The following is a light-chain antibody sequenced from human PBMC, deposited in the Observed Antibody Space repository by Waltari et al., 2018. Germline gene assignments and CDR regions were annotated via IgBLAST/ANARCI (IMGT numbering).Light chain of an antibody. CDR3: CSYAGAYTFV. Sequence: QSALTQPHSVSASPGQSVTIPCSGSINDVGVEDYVSWYQQLPGKAPKLILYDVVKRPSGVASRFSGSKYGTTAFLTISGLQTDDEATYYCCSYAGAYTFVFGGGTKLTVL. J-gene: IGLJ3*02. CDR2: DVV. CDR1: INDVGVEDY. V-gene: IGLV2-11*01.